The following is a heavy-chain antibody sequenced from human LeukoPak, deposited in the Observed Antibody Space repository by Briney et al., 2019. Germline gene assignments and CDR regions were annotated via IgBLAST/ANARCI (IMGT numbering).Heavy chain of an antibody. V-gene: IGHV4-4*07. CDR2: IYSTGTT. Sequence: SETLSLTCTVSGGSISNYYWNWIRQPAGKGLEWIGRIYSTGTTNYNPSLTSRVTVSLGTSKNQFSLRLNSVTAADTAVYYCARRPPGPVTSFDYWGQGTLVTVSS. J-gene: IGHJ4*02. CDR3: ARRPPGPVTSFDY. D-gene: IGHD4-17*01. CDR1: GGSISNYY.